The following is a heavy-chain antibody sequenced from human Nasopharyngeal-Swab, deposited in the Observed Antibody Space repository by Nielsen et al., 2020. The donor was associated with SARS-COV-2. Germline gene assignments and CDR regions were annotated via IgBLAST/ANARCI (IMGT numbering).Heavy chain of an antibody. V-gene: IGHV3-53*01. Sequence: GESLKISCAASGFTASGNFMTWVRQAPGKGLEWVSVIYSAGQTNYADSVKGRFTISRDNSKNTLYLQMNSLRAEDTAVYYCARDRGTGTTPGGLWGRGTLVTVSS. D-gene: IGHD1-7*01. CDR3: ARDRGTGTTPGGL. J-gene: IGHJ2*01. CDR2: IYSAGQT. CDR1: GFTASGNF.